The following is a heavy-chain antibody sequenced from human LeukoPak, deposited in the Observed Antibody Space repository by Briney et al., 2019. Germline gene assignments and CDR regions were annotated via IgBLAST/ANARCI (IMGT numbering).Heavy chain of an antibody. J-gene: IGHJ3*02. D-gene: IGHD4-23*01. CDR1: GGSISSYY. V-gene: IGHV4-59*01. CDR3: ASKDYGGNAGAFDI. CDR2: IYYSGST. Sequence: SETLSLTCTVSGGSISSYYWSWIRQPPGKGLEWIGYIYYSGSTNYNPSLKSRVTISVDTSKNQFSLKLSSVTAADTAVYYCASKDYGGNAGAFDIWGQGTMVTVSS.